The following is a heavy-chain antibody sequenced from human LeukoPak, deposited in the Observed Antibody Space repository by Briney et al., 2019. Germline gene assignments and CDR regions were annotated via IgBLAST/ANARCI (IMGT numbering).Heavy chain of an antibody. CDR3: ARVGDYYYYYGMDV. V-gene: IGHV1-18*01. CDR2: ISAYNGST. Sequence: ASVKVSCKASGYTFTSYGISWVRQAPGQGLEWMGWISAYNGSTNYAQKLQGRVTMTTDTSTSTAYMELSSLRSEDTAVYYCARVGDYYYYYGMDVWGQGTTVTVSS. CDR1: GYTFTSYG. J-gene: IGHJ6*02.